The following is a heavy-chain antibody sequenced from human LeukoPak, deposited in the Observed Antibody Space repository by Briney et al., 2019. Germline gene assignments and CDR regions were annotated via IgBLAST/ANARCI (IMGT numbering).Heavy chain of an antibody. J-gene: IGHJ4*02. CDR1: GGSISSGSYY. CDR2: IYTSGST. Sequence: SQTLSLTCTVSGGSISSGSYYWSWIRQPAGKGLEWTGRIYTSGSTNYNPSLKSRVTISVDTSKNQFSLKLSSVTAADTAVYYCARDPDGDYAYFDYWGQGTLVTVSS. V-gene: IGHV4-61*02. CDR3: ARDPDGDYAYFDY. D-gene: IGHD4-17*01.